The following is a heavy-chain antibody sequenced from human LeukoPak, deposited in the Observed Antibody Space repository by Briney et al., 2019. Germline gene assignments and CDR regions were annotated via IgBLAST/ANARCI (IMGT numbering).Heavy chain of an antibody. CDR3: ASLLATSM. D-gene: IGHD1-26*01. J-gene: IGHJ4*02. Sequence: SETLSLTCAVYGGSFSGYYWSWIRQPPGKGLEWIGEINHSGSTNYNPSLKSRVTISVDTSKNQFSLKLSSVTAADTAVYYCASLLATSMWGQGTLVTVSS. CDR2: INHSGST. V-gene: IGHV4-34*01. CDR1: GGSFSGYY.